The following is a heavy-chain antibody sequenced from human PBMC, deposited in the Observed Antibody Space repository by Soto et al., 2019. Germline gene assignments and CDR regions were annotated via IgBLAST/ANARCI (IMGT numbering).Heavy chain of an antibody. D-gene: IGHD6-13*01. J-gene: IGHJ4*02. Sequence: PSETLSLTCTVSGGSISSSSYYWVWIRQPPGKGLEWIGSIYYSGSTYYNPSLKSRVTISVDTSKNQFSLKLSSVTAADTAVYYCASWAAAGFDYWGQGTLVTVSS. V-gene: IGHV4-39*01. CDR2: IYYSGST. CDR1: GGSISSSSYY. CDR3: ASWAAAGFDY.